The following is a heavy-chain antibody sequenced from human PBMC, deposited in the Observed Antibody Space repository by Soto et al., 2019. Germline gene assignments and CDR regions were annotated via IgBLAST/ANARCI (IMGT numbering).Heavy chain of an antibody. J-gene: IGHJ4*02. V-gene: IGHV4-30-2*01. Sequence: QLQLQESGSGLVKPSQTLSLTCAVSGGSISCTTYSWSWIRQPPGKGLEWIGYIYDSGNTYYNPSLKSQFSISVDRSKNQCSLKLSSVTAADTAVYYCARGQGAAASHSNFDYWGQGALVTVSS. CDR1: GGSISCTTYS. D-gene: IGHD6-13*01. CDR3: ARGQGAAASHSNFDY. CDR2: IYDSGNT.